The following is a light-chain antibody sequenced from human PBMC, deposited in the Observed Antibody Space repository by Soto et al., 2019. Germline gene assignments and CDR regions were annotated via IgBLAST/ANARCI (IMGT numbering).Light chain of an antibody. V-gene: IGKV3-15*01. CDR3: QQYDKWPYT. CDR2: GAF. CDR1: QIIGTN. J-gene: IGKJ2*01. Sequence: EIVLTQSPATLSVSPGEGATLSCRTSQIIGTNLAWYQQKPGQAPRLLIYGAFIRAPGVPVRFRGTGSGSEFTLTISSLQSEDGALYFCQQYDKWPYTFGQGTNLELK.